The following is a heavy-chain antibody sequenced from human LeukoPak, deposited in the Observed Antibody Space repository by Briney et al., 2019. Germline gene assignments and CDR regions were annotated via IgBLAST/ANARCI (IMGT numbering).Heavy chain of an antibody. D-gene: IGHD3-3*01. CDR3: ASGLFHDFWSGYYH. V-gene: IGHV1-8*01. CDR1: GYTFTSYD. CDR2: MNPNRGKT. J-gene: IGHJ5*02. Sequence: ASVTVSCQASGYTFTSYDTNWVRQVTGQGLEWMGWMNPNRGKTGYAQKFQGRVTMTRNTSISTAYMELSSLRSEDTAVYYCASGLFHDFWSGYYHWGQGTLVTVSS.